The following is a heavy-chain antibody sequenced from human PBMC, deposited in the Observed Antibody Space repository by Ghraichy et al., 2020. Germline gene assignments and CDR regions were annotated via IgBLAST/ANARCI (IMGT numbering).Heavy chain of an antibody. CDR2: IKQDGSEK. Sequence: GALRLSCAASGFTFSSYWMSWVRQAPGKGLEWVANIKQDGSEKYYVDSVKGRFTISRDNAKNSLYLQMNSLRAEDTAVYYCARDGGEGIVVVDWGQGTLVTVSS. CDR1: GFTFSSYW. J-gene: IGHJ4*02. D-gene: IGHD3-22*01. CDR3: ARDGGEGIVVVD. V-gene: IGHV3-7*01.